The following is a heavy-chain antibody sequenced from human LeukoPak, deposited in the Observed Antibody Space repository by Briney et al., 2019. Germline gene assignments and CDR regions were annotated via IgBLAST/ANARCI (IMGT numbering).Heavy chain of an antibody. CDR3: ARDRGIAAAGVFDY. V-gene: IGHV4-59*01. D-gene: IGHD6-13*01. J-gene: IGHJ4*02. Sequence: SETLSLTCTVSGGSISSYYWSWIRQPPGKGLEWIGYIYYSGSTNYNPSPKSRVTISVDTSKNQFSLKLSSVTAADTAVYYCARDRGIAAAGVFDYWGQGTLVTVSS. CDR1: GGSISSYY. CDR2: IYYSGST.